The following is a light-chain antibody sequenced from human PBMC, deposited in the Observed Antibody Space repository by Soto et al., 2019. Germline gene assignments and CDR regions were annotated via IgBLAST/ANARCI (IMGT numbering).Light chain of an antibody. CDR1: SSDVGGYNY. Sequence: QSALTQPRSVSGSPGQSVTISCTGTSSDVGGYNYVSWYQQHPGKAPKLMIFDVSKRPSGVPDRFAGSKSGNTASLTISGLQAEDEGDYSCCSYAGWYSLIFGGGTKVTVL. CDR3: CSYAGWYSLI. J-gene: IGLJ2*01. V-gene: IGLV2-11*01. CDR2: DVS.